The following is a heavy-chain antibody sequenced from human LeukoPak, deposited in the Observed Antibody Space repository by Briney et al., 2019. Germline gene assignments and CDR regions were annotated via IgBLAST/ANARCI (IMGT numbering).Heavy chain of an antibody. CDR3: ARSPSGSYSH. D-gene: IGHD3-10*01. Sequence: PSETLSLTCAVYGGSFSGYYWSWIRQPPGKGLEWIGEINHSGSTYYNPSLKSRVTISVDTSKNQFSLKLSSVTAADTAVYYCARSPSGSYSHWGQGTLVTVSS. CDR2: INHSGST. J-gene: IGHJ4*02. CDR1: GGSFSGYY. V-gene: IGHV4-34*01.